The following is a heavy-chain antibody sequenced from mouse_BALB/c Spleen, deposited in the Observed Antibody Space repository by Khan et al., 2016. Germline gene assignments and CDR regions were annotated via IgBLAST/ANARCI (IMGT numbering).Heavy chain of an antibody. J-gene: IGHJ3*01. D-gene: IGHD2-1*01. CDR3: ARRFNYSWFAY. Sequence: EVQLQESGGGLVQPGGSLKFSCAASGFDFSRYWMSWVRQAPGKGLEWIGEINPDSSMINYTPSLKDKFIISRDNAKNTLYLQMSKVRSEDTALYYGARRFNYSWFAYWGQGTLVTVSA. CDR2: INPDSSMI. CDR1: GFDFSRYW. V-gene: IGHV4-1*02.